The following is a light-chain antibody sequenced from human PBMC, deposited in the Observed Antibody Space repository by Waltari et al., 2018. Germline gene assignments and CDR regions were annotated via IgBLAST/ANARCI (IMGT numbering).Light chain of an antibody. CDR2: EGS. J-gene: IGLJ1*01. CDR1: SRDVGRYNL. CDR3: CSYVGSSMFV. V-gene: IGLV2-23*01. Sequence: QSALTQPASVSGSPGQSITISCAVSSRDVGRYNLVPWYQQHPGKAPRLMIFEGSKRPSGVSNRFSGSKSGNTASLTVSGLQAEDEADYYCCSYVGSSMFVFGTGTKVTVL.